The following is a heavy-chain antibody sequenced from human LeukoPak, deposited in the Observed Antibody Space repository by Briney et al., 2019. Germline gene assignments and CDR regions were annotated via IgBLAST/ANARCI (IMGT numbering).Heavy chain of an antibody. V-gene: IGHV4-59*01. CDR2: IYYSGST. CDR3: ASMTYYYDSSGYYYVY. D-gene: IGHD3-22*01. CDR1: GGSISSYY. J-gene: IGHJ4*02. Sequence: PSETLSLTCTVSGGSISSYYWSWIRQPPGKGLEWIGYIYYSGSTNYNPSLKSRVTISVDTSKNQFSLKLSSVTAADTAVYYCASMTYYYDSSGYYYVYWGQGTLVTVSS.